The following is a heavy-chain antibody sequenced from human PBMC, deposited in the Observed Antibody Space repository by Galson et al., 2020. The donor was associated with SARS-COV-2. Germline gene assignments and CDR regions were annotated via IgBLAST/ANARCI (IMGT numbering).Heavy chain of an antibody. J-gene: IGHJ4*02. CDR1: GYTLTELS. CDR2: FDPEDGET. D-gene: IGHD6-19*01. Sequence: GESLKISCKVSGYTLTELSMHWVRQAPGKGLEWMGGFDPEDGETIYAQKFQGRVTMTEDTSTDTAYMELSSLRSEDTAVYYCATDITMSLQWPRPFDYWGQGTLVTVSS. V-gene: IGHV1-24*01. CDR3: ATDITMSLQWPRPFDY.